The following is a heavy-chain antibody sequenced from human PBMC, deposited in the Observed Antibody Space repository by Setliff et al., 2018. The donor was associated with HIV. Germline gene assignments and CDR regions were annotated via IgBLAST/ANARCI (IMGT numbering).Heavy chain of an antibody. Sequence: SETLSLTCTVSGGSINSYYWSWIRQPPGKGLEWIGSIYYTGNTYSNSSLRSRVSMSVDTSKKQISLRLHSVTAADTAVYYCVRHHDSDFSGDPDWFDPWGQGILVTVSS. V-gene: IGHV4-59*04. CDR1: GGSINSYY. D-gene: IGHD2-15*01. CDR3: VRHHDSDFSGDPDWFDP. J-gene: IGHJ5*02. CDR2: IYYTGNT.